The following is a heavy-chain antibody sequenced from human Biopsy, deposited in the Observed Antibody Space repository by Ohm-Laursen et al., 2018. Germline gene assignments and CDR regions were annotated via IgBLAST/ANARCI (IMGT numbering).Heavy chain of an antibody. CDR2: ISKGGDT. CDR1: GDSISSGGNY. Sequence: GTLSLTCTVSGDSISSGGNYWSWIRQFPGKGLEWIGFISKGGDTTYNPSLRGRVAISVDTSKNQFSLKLTSVTAADTAVYYCARWEVGYSANDLRFDYWGQGTLVTVSS. J-gene: IGHJ4*02. D-gene: IGHD5-12*01. V-gene: IGHV4-61*08. CDR3: ARWEVGYSANDLRFDY.